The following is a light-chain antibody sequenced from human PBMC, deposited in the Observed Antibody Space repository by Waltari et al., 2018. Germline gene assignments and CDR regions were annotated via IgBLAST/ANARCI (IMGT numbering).Light chain of an antibody. V-gene: IGLV2-11*01. CDR2: DVN. Sequence: QSALTQPRSVSGSPGQSVTISCTGTSSDVGDYDFVSWCQHHPDKAPKLIIYDVNKRPSGGPYRFSGSKSYNTASRTFSGLQAEDEADYYCCSYAGTYINYVFGSGTTVTVL. CDR3: CSYAGTYINYV. CDR1: SSDVGDYDF. J-gene: IGLJ1*01.